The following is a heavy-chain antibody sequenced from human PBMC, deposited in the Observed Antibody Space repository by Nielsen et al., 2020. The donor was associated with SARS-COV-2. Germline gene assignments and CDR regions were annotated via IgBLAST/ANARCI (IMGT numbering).Heavy chain of an antibody. Sequence: GESLKISCAASGFTFNIYAMAWVRRAPGRGLQWVTGVSSSGGSTYYTDSVKGRFTISRDNSKNTLYLQMNSLRAEDTAVYYCARGTRFLEWFPADYWGQGTLVTVSS. J-gene: IGHJ4*02. CDR1: GFTFNIYA. CDR3: ARGTRFLEWFPADY. CDR2: VSSSGGST. V-gene: IGHV3-23*01. D-gene: IGHD3-3*01.